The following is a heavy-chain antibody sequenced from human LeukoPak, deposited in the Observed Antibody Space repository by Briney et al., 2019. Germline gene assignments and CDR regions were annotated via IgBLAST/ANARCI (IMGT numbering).Heavy chain of an antibody. D-gene: IGHD1-14*01. V-gene: IGHV1-2*02. CDR2: INPNNGAT. CDR3: VRESLPTTTNVFDI. J-gene: IGHJ3*02. CDR1: GHTFTDYY. Sequence: ASVKVSCKASGHTFTDYYMHLVRQAPGQGLAWMALINPNNGATDYAQKFQGRVTMTRDTSISTAYLDVSSLTSDDTAVYYCVRESLPTTTNVFDIWGQGTMVTVSS.